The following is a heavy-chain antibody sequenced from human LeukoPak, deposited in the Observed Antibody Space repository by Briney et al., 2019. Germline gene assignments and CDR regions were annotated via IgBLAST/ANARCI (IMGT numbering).Heavy chain of an antibody. CDR3: ARVPGIAAAGTSAGQSWFDP. D-gene: IGHD6-13*01. CDR2: ISAYNGNT. Sequence: GASVKVSCKASGYTFTSYGISWVRQAPGQGLEWMGWISAYNGNTNYAQKLQGRVTMTTDTSTSTAYMELRSLRSDDTAVYYCARVPGIAAAGTSAGQSWFDPWGQGTLVTVSS. CDR1: GYTFTSYG. J-gene: IGHJ5*02. V-gene: IGHV1-18*01.